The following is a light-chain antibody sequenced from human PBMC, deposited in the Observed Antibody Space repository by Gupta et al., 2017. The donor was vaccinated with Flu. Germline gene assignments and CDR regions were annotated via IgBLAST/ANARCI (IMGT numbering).Light chain of an antibody. Sequence: SVTISCTGTSSDIGTYNRVSWYQQPPGTAPKLMIYEVSKRPSGVPDRFSASKSGNTASLTISGLQGEDEADYYCTSYTSSSTYVFGTGTKVTVL. CDR3: TSYTSSSTYV. J-gene: IGLJ1*01. CDR1: SSDIGTYNR. V-gene: IGLV2-18*02. CDR2: EVS.